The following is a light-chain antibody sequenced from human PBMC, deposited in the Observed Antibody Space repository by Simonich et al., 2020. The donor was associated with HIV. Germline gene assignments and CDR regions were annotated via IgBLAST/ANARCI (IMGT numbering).Light chain of an antibody. V-gene: IGLV2-14*03. Sequence: QSALTQPASVSGSPGQSITISCTVTSSDVGDYNSVSWHQQHPVQAPKLMIYNVSNRPLGVSNRFSGSKSGNTASLTISGLQAEDEADYHCSSYTSSSTVVFGGGTKVTVL. J-gene: IGLJ2*01. CDR2: NVS. CDR3: SSYTSSSTVV. CDR1: SSDVGDYNS.